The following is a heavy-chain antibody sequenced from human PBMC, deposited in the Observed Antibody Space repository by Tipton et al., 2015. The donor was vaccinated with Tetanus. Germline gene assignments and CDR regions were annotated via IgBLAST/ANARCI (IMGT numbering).Heavy chain of an antibody. J-gene: IGHJ4*02. D-gene: IGHD1-26*01. CDR3: ARDGSGFGGSYDY. V-gene: IGHV4-4*02. CDR1: GGSISSTNW. CDR2: IYHSGNT. Sequence: TLSLTCAVSGGSISSTNWWSWVRQPPGKGLEWIGEIYHSGNTNYNPSLKSRVSISVDTSMNSFSLNLSSMTAADTAVYYCARDGSGFGGSYDYWGQGTLVTVSS.